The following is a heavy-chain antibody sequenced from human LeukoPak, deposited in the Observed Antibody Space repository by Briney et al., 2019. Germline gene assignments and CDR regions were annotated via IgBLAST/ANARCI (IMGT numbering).Heavy chain of an antibody. CDR1: GFTFCIYC. CDR2: IKQDGSEK. V-gene: IGHV3-7*01. CDR3: ARLDGYNSEWNY. D-gene: IGHD5-24*01. J-gene: IGHJ4*02. Sequence: GGSLRLSCGSPGFTFCIYCISCGRDAPGRGRECVANIKQDGSEKYYVDSVKGRYTISRDNAKNTLYLQMNSLRAEGTAVYYCARLDGYNSEWNYWGQGTLVTVSS.